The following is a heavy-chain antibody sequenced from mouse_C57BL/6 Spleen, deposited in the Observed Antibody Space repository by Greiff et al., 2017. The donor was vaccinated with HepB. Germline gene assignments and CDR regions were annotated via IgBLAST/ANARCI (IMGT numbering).Heavy chain of an antibody. Sequence: VHVKQSGPELVKPGASVKIPCKASGYTFTDYNMDWVKQSHGKSLEWIGDINPNNGGTIYNQKFKGKATLTVDKSSSTAYMELRSLTSEDTAVYYCAVYGSSSAWFAYWGQGTLVTVSA. J-gene: IGHJ3*01. CDR3: AVYGSSSAWFAY. CDR2: INPNNGGT. D-gene: IGHD1-1*01. V-gene: IGHV1-18*01. CDR1: GYTFTDYN.